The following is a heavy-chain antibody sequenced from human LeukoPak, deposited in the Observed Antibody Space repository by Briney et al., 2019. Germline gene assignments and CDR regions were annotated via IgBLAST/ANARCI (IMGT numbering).Heavy chain of an antibody. J-gene: IGHJ4*02. Sequence: SETLSLTCTVSGASISSSSYYWGWIRQPPGEGLDWIGSIYYTGTTYYNPSLKSRVTISVDTSKNQFSLKLSSVTAADTAVYYCARLKPRGYSGYDLDYWGQGTLVTVSS. CDR1: GASISSSSYY. CDR2: IYYTGTT. D-gene: IGHD5-12*01. CDR3: ARLKPRGYSGYDLDY. V-gene: IGHV4-39*01.